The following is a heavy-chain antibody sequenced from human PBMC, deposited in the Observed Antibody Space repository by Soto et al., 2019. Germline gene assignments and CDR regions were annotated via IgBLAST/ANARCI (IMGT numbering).Heavy chain of an antibody. CDR2: IFDYGST. Sequence: GESLKISCKGSGFTVTSNYMSWVRQDPGKGLEWVSIIFDYGSTYYADSVKGRFTISRDNAKNTLYLQMSSLRVEDTAVYYCARGPQSGDTPMVRSYFDYWGQGALVTVSS. CDR1: GFTVTSNY. V-gene: IGHV3-53*01. J-gene: IGHJ4*02. CDR3: ARGPQSGDTPMVRSYFDY. D-gene: IGHD5-18*01.